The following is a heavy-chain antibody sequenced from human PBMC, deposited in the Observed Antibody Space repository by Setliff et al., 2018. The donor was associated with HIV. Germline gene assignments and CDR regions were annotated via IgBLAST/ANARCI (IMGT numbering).Heavy chain of an antibody. J-gene: IGHJ4*02. D-gene: IGHD1-26*01. V-gene: IGHV4-59*11. Sequence: SETLSLTCTVSGGSLTNHYWSWIRQSPGKGLEWFGYIYCTGSASYNPSLKSRVTISVDTSKNQFSLDLTSVTAADTATYYCARDSGNYAFDYWGLGTLVTVSS. CDR3: ARDSGNYAFDY. CDR2: IYCTGSA. CDR1: GGSLTNHY.